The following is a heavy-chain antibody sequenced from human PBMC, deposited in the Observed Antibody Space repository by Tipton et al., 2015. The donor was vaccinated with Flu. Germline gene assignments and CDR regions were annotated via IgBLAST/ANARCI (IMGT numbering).Heavy chain of an antibody. CDR2: IHRHGNT. CDR1: GFDLRANY. CDR3: AKDGWDSSGWYPFDY. V-gene: IGHV3-53*01. J-gene: IGHJ4*02. D-gene: IGHD6-19*01. Sequence: VQLVQSGGGLIQPGGSLKLSCAISGFDLRANYVSWVRQAPGKGLEWISLIHRHGNTYYADSVKGRFTISTDLSQNTLFLQMNSLRADDTGVYFCAKDGWDSSGWYPFDYWGQGTLVTVSS.